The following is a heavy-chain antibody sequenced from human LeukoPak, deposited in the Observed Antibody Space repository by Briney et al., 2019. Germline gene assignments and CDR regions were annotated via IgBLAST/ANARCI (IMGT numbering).Heavy chain of an antibody. CDR1: GGSISSYY. J-gene: IGHJ4*02. CDR3: ARLDYGDYTLDY. CDR2: IYYSGST. V-gene: IGHV4-59*08. D-gene: IGHD4-17*01. Sequence: SETLSLTCTVSGGSISSYYWSWIRQPPGKGLEWIGYIYYSGSTNYNPSLKSRVTISVDTSKNQFSLKLSSVTAADTAVYCCARLDYGDYTLDYWGQGTLVTVSS.